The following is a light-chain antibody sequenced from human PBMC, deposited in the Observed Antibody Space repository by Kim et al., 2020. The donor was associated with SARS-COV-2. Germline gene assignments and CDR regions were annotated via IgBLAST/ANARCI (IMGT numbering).Light chain of an antibody. CDR3: QQYKSYPLT. J-gene: IGKJ4*01. Sequence: DIQMTQSPSSLSASVGDRVTITCRASQAISSWLAWYQQKPEKAPKSLIFAATNLQSGVPSRFSGSGSGTDFTLTISNLQPEDFATYYCQQYKSYPLTCGGGTKVDIK. V-gene: IGKV1D-16*01. CDR2: AAT. CDR1: QAISSW.